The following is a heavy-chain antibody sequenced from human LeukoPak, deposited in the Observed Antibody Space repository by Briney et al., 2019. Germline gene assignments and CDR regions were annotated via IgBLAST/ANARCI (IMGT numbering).Heavy chain of an antibody. J-gene: IGHJ3*02. Sequence: SVKVSCKASGGTFSSYAISWVRQAPGQGLEWMGRIIPILGIANYAQKFQGRVTITADKSTSTAYMELRSLRSDDTAVYYCARNHDPRIAVAGIDAFDIWGQGTMVTVSS. CDR3: ARNHDPRIAVAGIDAFDI. CDR2: IIPILGIA. V-gene: IGHV1-69*04. D-gene: IGHD6-19*01. CDR1: GGTFSSYA.